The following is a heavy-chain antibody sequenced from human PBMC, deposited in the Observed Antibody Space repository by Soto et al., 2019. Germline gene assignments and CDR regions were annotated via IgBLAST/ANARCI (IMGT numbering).Heavy chain of an antibody. CDR2: IYYCGST. CDR3: AKYRRITLIGAKEGLSDAYDI. Sequence: SETLSLTCPVSGGSISSGGYYWSWIRQHPGKGLEWIGYIYYCGSTYYNPSLTSRVTISVDTSKNQFSLKLSSVTAADTAVYYGAKYRRITLIGAKEGLSDAYDIWGQGTMVTVSS. CDR1: GGSISSGGYY. J-gene: IGHJ3*02. V-gene: IGHV4-31*03. D-gene: IGHD3-22*01.